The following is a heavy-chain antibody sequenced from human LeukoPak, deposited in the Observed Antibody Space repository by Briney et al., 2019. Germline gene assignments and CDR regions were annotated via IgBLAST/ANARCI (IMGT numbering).Heavy chain of an antibody. J-gene: IGHJ6*02. CDR1: GFTFSSYS. Sequence: PGGSLRLSCSASGFTFSSYSMNWVRQAPGKGLEWVSSISSSSSYIYYADSVKGRFTISRDNAKNSLYLQMNSLRAEDTAVYYCARDPEYVLRFLEWLPGVYGMDVWGQGTTVTVSS. CDR3: ARDPEYVLRFLEWLPGVYGMDV. V-gene: IGHV3-21*01. D-gene: IGHD3-3*01. CDR2: ISSSSSYI.